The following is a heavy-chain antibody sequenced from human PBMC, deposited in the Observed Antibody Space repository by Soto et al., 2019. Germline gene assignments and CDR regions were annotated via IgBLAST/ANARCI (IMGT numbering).Heavy chain of an antibody. CDR3: ARVKGGYSYGSLYYYYGMDV. CDR1: GGTFSSYA. CDR2: IIPIFGTA. V-gene: IGHV1-69*13. J-gene: IGHJ6*02. D-gene: IGHD5-18*01. Sequence: SVKVSCKXSGGTFSSYAISWVRQAPGQGLEWMGGIIPIFGTANYAQKFQGRVTITADESTSTAYMELSSLRSEDTAVYYCARVKGGYSYGSLYYYYGMDVWGQGTTVTVS.